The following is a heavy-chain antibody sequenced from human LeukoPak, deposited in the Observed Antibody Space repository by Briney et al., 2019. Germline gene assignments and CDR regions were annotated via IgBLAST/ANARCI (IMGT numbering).Heavy chain of an antibody. CDR3: AKIRDTTGPRGGFAS. V-gene: IGHV3-23*01. J-gene: IGHJ5*01. CDR1: GFSFSTYA. D-gene: IGHD3-22*01. CDR2: IRGSGAGT. Sequence: GGSLRLSCVASGFSFSTYAMSWVRQAPGKGLKWVSTIRGSGAGTYYADSVRGRFSISRDNSKDTLYLQMNSLRAEDTAVYYCAKIRDTTGPRGGFASRGQRTLVTVSS.